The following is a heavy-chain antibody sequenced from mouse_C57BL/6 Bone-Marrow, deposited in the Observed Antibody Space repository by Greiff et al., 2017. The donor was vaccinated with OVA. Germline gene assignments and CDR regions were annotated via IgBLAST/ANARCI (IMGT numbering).Heavy chain of an antibody. CDR3: ARGDTTVPHY. D-gene: IGHD1-1*01. CDR1: GFTFSSYA. J-gene: IGHJ2*01. CDR2: ISDGGSYT. V-gene: IGHV5-4*03. Sequence: EVKLMESGGGLVKPGGSLKLSCAATGFTFSSYAMSWVRQTPEKRLEWVATISDGGSYTYYPDNVKGRFTISRDNAKNNLYLQMSHLKSEDTAMYYCARGDTTVPHYWGQGATLTVSS.